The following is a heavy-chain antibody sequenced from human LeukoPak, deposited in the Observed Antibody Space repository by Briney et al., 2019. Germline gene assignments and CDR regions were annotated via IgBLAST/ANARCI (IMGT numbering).Heavy chain of an antibody. V-gene: IGHV4-59*01. CDR2: IYYRGST. CDR3: AREEYGDYVGY. Sequence: SETLSLTCTVSGGSISSYYWSWIRQPPGKGLEWIGYIYYRGSTNYNPSLKSRVTISVDTSKNQFSLKLSSVTAADTAVYYCAREEYGDYVGYWGQGTLVTVAS. J-gene: IGHJ4*02. D-gene: IGHD4-17*01. CDR1: GGSISSYY.